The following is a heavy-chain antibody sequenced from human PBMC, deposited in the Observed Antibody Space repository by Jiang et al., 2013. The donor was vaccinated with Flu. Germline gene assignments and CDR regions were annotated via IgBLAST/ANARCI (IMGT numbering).Heavy chain of an antibody. CDR1: GYTFTGYY. J-gene: IGHJ4*02. Sequence: SVKVSCKASGYTFTGYYMHWVRQAPGQGLEWMGWINPNSGGTNYAQKFQGRVTMTRDTSISTAYMELSRLRSDDTAVYYCARVGPLLWLGSFDYWGQGTLVTVSS. V-gene: IGHV1-2*02. CDR3: ARVGPLLWLGSFDY. D-gene: IGHD2-21*01. CDR2: INPNSGGT.